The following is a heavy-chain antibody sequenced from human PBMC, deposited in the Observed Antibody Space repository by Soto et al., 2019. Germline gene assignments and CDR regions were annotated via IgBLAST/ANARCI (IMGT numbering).Heavy chain of an antibody. J-gene: IGHJ6*02. CDR2: INPSGGST. CDR3: ASPHSSNGYYGMDV. D-gene: IGHD6-13*01. V-gene: IGHV1-46*01. CDR1: GYSFTSYY. Sequence: ASVKGSCKASGYSFTSYYMHWVRQAPGQGLEWMGIINPSGGSTSYAQKFQGRVTMTRDTSTSTVYMELSSLRSEDTAVYYCASPHSSNGYYGMDVWGQGTTVTVSS.